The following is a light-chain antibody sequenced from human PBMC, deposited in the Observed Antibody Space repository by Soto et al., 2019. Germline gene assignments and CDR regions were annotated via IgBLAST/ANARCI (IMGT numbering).Light chain of an antibody. V-gene: IGKV3-11*01. CDR1: QSVSSH. Sequence: EIVLTQSPASLSLSPGERATLSCRASQSVSSHLAWFQQRPGQAPRLLIYGASNRATGIPARFGGSGSGTNLTLTISSLWPEDVAVYYCQQRSNWPPVLTFGGGTKVEIK. CDR2: GAS. J-gene: IGKJ4*01. CDR3: QQRSNWPPVLT.